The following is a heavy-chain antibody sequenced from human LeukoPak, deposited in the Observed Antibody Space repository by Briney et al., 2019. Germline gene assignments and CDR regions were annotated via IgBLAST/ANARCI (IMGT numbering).Heavy chain of an antibody. CDR3: ARVALSMGENGFDI. V-gene: IGHV3-23*01. D-gene: IGHD2/OR15-2a*01. J-gene: IGHJ3*02. CDR2: ISGSGGST. CDR1: GFTFSSYA. Sequence: PGGSLRLSCAASGFTFSSYAMSWVRQAPGKGMEWLSAISGSGGSTYYADSVKGRFTVSRDNAKNSLYLQMNSLRAEDTALYYCARVALSMGENGFDIWGQGTMVTVSS.